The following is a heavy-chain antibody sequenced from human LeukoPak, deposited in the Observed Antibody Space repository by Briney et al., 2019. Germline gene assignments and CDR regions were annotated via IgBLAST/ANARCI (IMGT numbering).Heavy chain of an antibody. Sequence: GGSLRLSCAASGFTFSSYSMNWVRQAPGKGLEWVSYISSTSSYIYYADSVKGRFTISRDDAKNSLYLQMNSLRAEDTAVYYCAREKGYGDYNFDYWGQGALVTVSS. CDR1: GFTFSSYS. V-gene: IGHV3-21*01. J-gene: IGHJ4*02. CDR3: AREKGYGDYNFDY. D-gene: IGHD4-17*01. CDR2: ISSTSSYI.